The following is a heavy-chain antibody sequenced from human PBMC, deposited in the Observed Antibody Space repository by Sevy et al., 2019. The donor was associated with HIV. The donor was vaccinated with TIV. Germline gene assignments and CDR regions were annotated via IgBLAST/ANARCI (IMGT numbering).Heavy chain of an antibody. J-gene: IGHJ6*02. V-gene: IGHV3-30*18. CDR1: GFTFSSYG. CDR3: AKDHLWFGAIYVTDYGMDV. D-gene: IGHD3-10*01. CDR2: ISYDGSNK. Sequence: GGSLRLSCAASGFTFSSYGMHWVRQAPGKGLEWVAVISYDGSNKYYADSVKGRFTISRDNSKNTLYLQMNSLRAEDTAVYYCAKDHLWFGAIYVTDYGMDVWGQGTTVTVSS.